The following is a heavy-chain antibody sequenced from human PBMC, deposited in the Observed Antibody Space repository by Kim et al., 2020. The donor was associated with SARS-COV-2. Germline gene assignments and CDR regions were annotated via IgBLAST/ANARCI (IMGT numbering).Heavy chain of an antibody. CDR3: ARASRYCSSTSCWGFDP. V-gene: IGHV4-59*01. J-gene: IGHJ5*02. D-gene: IGHD2-2*01. Sequence: LMSRVTISVDTSKNQFSLKLTSVTAADTAMYYCARASRYCSSTSCWGFDPWGQGTLVTVSS.